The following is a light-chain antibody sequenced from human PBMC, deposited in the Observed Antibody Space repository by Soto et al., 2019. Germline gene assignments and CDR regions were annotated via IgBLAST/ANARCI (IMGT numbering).Light chain of an antibody. CDR2: GAS. CDR3: QQYNNWPLT. V-gene: IGKV3-15*01. CDR1: QSVSNN. Sequence: ETVMTQSPATLSVSPGERATLSCGASQSVSNNLAWYQQKPGQAPRLLIYGASTRATGIPARFSGSGAGTEFTLTISSLQSEDFAVYYCQQYNNWPLTFGGGTKVEIK. J-gene: IGKJ4*01.